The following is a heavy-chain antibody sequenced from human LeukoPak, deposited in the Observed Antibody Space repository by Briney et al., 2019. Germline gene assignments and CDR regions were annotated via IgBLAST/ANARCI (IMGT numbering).Heavy chain of an antibody. CDR2: ISSSSSTI. Sequence: PGGSLRLSCAASGFTFSSYSMNWVRQAPGKGLEWVSYISSSSSTIYYADSVKGRFTISRDSAKNSLYLQMNSLRAEDTAVYYCARVRGYCSSTSCSFDPWGQGTLVTVSS. V-gene: IGHV3-48*01. CDR3: ARVRGYCSSTSCSFDP. CDR1: GFTFSSYS. J-gene: IGHJ5*02. D-gene: IGHD2-2*01.